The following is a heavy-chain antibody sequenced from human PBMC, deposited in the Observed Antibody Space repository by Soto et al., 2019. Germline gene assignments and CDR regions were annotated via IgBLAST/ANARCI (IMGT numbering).Heavy chain of an antibody. D-gene: IGHD6-19*01. Sequence: PGGSLRLSCAASGFTLSDYTMAWVRQAPGKGLEWVSALSRSGGATYYADSVKGRFSISRDLSENTLHLDMTSLRADDTATYFYAKAGNASGGVQVDQFDFWGQGTVVTVPS. V-gene: IGHV3-23*01. CDR1: GFTLSDYT. J-gene: IGHJ3*01. CDR2: LSRSGGAT. CDR3: AKAGNASGGVQVDQFDF.